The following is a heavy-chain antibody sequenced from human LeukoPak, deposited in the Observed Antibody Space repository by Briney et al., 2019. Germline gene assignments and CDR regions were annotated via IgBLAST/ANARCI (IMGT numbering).Heavy chain of an antibody. CDR2: ISYDGNNK. CDR3: ARAGSVYQLATWFDP. Sequence: GGSLRLSCAASGFTFSSYAMHWVRQAPGKGLEWVAVISYDGNNKYYADSVKGRFTISRDNSKNTLYLQMNSLRAEDTAVYYCARAGSVYQLATWFDPWGQGTLVTVSS. J-gene: IGHJ5*02. CDR1: GFTFSSYA. D-gene: IGHD2-2*01. V-gene: IGHV3-30-3*01.